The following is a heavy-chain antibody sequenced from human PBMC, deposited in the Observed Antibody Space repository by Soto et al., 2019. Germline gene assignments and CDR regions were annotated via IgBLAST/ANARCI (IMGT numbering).Heavy chain of an antibody. V-gene: IGHV4-39*01. J-gene: IGHJ5*02. CDR3: ARYSSSSGWFDP. CDR1: GDSIISSRDY. D-gene: IGHD6-6*01. CDR2: IYYSGTT. Sequence: QLQLQESGPGLVKPSETLSLTCTVSGDSIISSRDYWGWIRQPPGKGLEWIGNIYYSGTTYYSPSLQSRVAITLDTSKNQFSLKVSSVTAADTAVYFCARYSSSSGWFDPWGQGILVTVSS.